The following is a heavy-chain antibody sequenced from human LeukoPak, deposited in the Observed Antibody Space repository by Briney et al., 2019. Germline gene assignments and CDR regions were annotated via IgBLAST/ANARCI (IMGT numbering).Heavy chain of an antibody. CDR2: INHSGST. CDR1: GGSFSGYY. D-gene: IGHD6-25*01. J-gene: IGHJ3*02. Sequence: SETLSLTCAVYGGSFSGYYWSWIRQPPGKGLEWIGEINHSGSTNYNPSLKSRVTISVDTSKNQFSLKLSSVTAADTAVYYCASLRPASAFDIWGQGTMVTVSS. V-gene: IGHV4-34*01. CDR3: ASLRPASAFDI.